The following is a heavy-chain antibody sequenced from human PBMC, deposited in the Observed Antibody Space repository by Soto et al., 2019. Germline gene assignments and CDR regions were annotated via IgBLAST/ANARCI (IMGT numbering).Heavy chain of an antibody. CDR3: ARAGDYGDYVFDAFDI. J-gene: IGHJ3*02. CDR2: INSDGSST. D-gene: IGHD4-17*01. CDR1: GFTFSSYW. V-gene: IGHV3-74*01. Sequence: PGGSLRLSCAASGFTFSSYWMHWVRQAPGKGLVWASRINSDGSSTSYADSVKGRFTISRDNAKNTLYLQMNSLRAEDTAVYYCARAGDYGDYVFDAFDIWGQGTMVTVSS.